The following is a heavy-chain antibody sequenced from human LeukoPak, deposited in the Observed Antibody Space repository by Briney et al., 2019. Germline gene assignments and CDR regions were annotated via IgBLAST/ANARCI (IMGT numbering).Heavy chain of an antibody. J-gene: IGHJ4*02. Sequence: SETLSLTCAVYGGSFSGYYWSWIRQPPGKGLEWIGEINHSGSTNYNPSLKSRVTISVDTSKNQFSLKLSSVTAADTAVYYCVRGIAARPEISYYWGQGTLVTVSS. CDR1: GGSFSGYY. V-gene: IGHV4-34*01. CDR3: VRGIAARPEISYY. D-gene: IGHD6-6*01. CDR2: INHSGST.